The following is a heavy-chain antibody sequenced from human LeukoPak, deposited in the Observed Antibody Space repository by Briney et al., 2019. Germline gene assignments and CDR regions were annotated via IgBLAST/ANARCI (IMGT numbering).Heavy chain of an antibody. Sequence: GASVKVSCKASGYTFTSYGITWVRQAPGQGLEWMGWISVYNGDTNYAQKLQGRVTMTTETSTSTAYMELRSLRSEDTAVYYCAGGDFRPPDYYFDYWGQGTLVTVSS. D-gene: IGHD3-16*01. V-gene: IGHV1-18*01. CDR2: ISVYNGDT. J-gene: IGHJ4*02. CDR1: GYTFTSYG. CDR3: AGGDFRPPDYYFDY.